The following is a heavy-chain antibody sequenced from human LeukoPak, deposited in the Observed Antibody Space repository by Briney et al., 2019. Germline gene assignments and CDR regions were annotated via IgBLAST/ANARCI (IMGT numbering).Heavy chain of an antibody. J-gene: IGHJ4*02. CDR3: APLIAAAGEYYFDY. CDR1: GGSISSSSYY. Sequence: SETLSLTCTVSGGSISSSSYYRGWIRQPPGKGLEWIGSIYYSGSTYYNPSLKSRVTISVDTSKNQFSLKLSSVTAADTAVYYCAPLIAAAGEYYFDYWGQGTLVTVSS. D-gene: IGHD6-13*01. V-gene: IGHV4-39*01. CDR2: IYYSGST.